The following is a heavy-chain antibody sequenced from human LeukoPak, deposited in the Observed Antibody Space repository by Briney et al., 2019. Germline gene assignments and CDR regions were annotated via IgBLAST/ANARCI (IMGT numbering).Heavy chain of an antibody. CDR1: GGSFSGYY. J-gene: IGHJ6*02. CDR2: INHSGST. Sequence: SETLSLTCAVYGGSFSGYYWSWIRQPPGKGLEWIGEINHSGSTNYNPSLKSRVTISVDTSKNQFSLKLSSVTAADTAVYYCASYDILTGYRFYYYYGMDAWGQGTTVTVSS. CDR3: ASYDILTGYRFYYYYGMDA. D-gene: IGHD3-9*01. V-gene: IGHV4-34*01.